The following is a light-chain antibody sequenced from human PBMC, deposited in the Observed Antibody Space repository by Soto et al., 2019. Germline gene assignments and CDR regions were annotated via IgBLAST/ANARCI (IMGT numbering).Light chain of an antibody. CDR2: AAS. V-gene: IGKV1-39*01. CDR1: QSMSRY. J-gene: IGKJ3*01. Sequence: DIQMTQSPSSLSASVGDRVTITCWSSQSMSRYLNWYQQKPGKAPELLIYAASSLQSGVPSRFSGSGSGTDFTLTIGSLQPEDFATYYCQQSYTTPFTFGPGTKVDIK. CDR3: QQSYTTPFT.